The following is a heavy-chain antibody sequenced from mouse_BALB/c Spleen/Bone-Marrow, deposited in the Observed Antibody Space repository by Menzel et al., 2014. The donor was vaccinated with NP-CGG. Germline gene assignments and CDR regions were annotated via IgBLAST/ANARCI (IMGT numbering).Heavy chain of an antibody. Sequence: EVQLQQSGPELVKPGASVKISCKASGYSFTGYNMNWVKQSHGKSLEWIGYIDPYYGGTDYNQKFKGKATLTVDKSSSTVYMQLKSLTSEDSAVYYCARDGANRHFDFWGAGTTVTVSS. J-gene: IGHJ1*01. V-gene: IGHV1S135*01. CDR3: ARDGANRHFDF. CDR2: IDPYYGGT. CDR1: GYSFTGYN.